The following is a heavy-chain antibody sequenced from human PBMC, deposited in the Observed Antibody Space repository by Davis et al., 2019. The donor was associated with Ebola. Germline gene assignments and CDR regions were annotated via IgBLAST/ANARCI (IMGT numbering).Heavy chain of an antibody. Sequence: GESLKISCKGSGYSFTSYWIGWVRQMPGKGLEWMGIIYPGDSDTRYSLSFQGQVTISADKSISTAYLQWSSLKASDTAMYYCARQSWDDILTGYPNSFDPWGQGTLVTVSS. D-gene: IGHD3-9*01. CDR1: GYSFTSYW. CDR2: IYPGDSDT. J-gene: IGHJ5*02. V-gene: IGHV5-51*01. CDR3: ARQSWDDILTGYPNSFDP.